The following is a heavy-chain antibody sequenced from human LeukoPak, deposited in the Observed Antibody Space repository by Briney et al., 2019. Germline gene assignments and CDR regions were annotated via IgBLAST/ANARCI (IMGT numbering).Heavy chain of an antibody. D-gene: IGHD6-13*01. CDR1: GGSISSSSYY. CDR2: IYYSGST. Sequence: SETLSLTCTVSGGSISSSSYYWGWIRQPPGKGLEWIGSIYYSGSTYYNPSLKSRVTISVDTSKNQFSLKLSSVTAADTAVYYCARRKGIAAAGRTWYFDLWGRGTLVTVSS. J-gene: IGHJ2*01. V-gene: IGHV4-39*01. CDR3: ARRKGIAAAGRTWYFDL.